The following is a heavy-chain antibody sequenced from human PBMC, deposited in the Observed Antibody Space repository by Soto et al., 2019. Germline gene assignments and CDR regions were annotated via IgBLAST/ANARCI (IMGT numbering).Heavy chain of an antibody. V-gene: IGHV3-7*01. Sequence: GGSLRLSCAASGFTFSSSSMNWVRQAAGKGLEWVANIKQDGSEKYYVDSVKGRFTISRDNAKNSLYLQMNSLRVGDTAVYYCARMVGNWFDPWGQGTLVTVSS. J-gene: IGHJ5*02. CDR2: IKQDGSEK. CDR3: ARMVGNWFDP. CDR1: GFTFSSSS. D-gene: IGHD2-8*01.